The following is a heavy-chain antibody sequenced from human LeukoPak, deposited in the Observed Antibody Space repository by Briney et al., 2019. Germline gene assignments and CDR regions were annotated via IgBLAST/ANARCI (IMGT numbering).Heavy chain of an antibody. V-gene: IGHV3-64D*09. J-gene: IGHJ3*02. Sequence: GGSLRLSCSASGFTFSSYAMHWVRQAPRKGLEYVSTISSSGGSTYYIDSVKGRFTISRDSSKNTLYLQMSSLRAEDTAVYYCAFLGGGWLDAFDIWGQGTMVTVSS. CDR3: AFLGGGWLDAFDI. CDR1: GFTFSSYA. D-gene: IGHD5-24*01. CDR2: ISSSGGST.